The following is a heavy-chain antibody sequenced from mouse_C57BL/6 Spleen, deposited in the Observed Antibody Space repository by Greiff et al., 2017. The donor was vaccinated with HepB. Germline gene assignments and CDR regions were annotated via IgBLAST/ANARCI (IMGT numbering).Heavy chain of an antibody. CDR2: INPNNGGT. CDR3: ARRKGYDGLDY. Sequence: VQLQQSGPELVKPGASVKISCKASGYTFTDYYMNWVKQSHGKSLEWIGDINPNNGGTSYNQKFKGKATLTVDKSSSTAYMELRSLTSEDSAVYYCARRKGYDGLDYWGQGTTLTVSS. CDR1: GYTFTDYY. J-gene: IGHJ2*01. V-gene: IGHV1-26*01. D-gene: IGHD2-2*01.